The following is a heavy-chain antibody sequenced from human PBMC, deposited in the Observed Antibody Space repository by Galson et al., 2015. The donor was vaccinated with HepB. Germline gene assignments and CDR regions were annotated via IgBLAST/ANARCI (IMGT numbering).Heavy chain of an antibody. D-gene: IGHD2-2*01. CDR3: ARDTGRRYCSSTSCYSWYFDL. J-gene: IGHJ2*01. CDR2: ISAYNGNT. V-gene: IGHV1-18*01. Sequence: SVKVSCKASGYTFTSYGISWVRQAPGQGLEWMGWISAYNGNTNYAQKLQGRVTMTTDTSTSTAYMELRSLRSDDTAVYYCARDTGRRYCSSTSCYSWYFDLWGRGTLVTVAS. CDR1: GYTFTSYG.